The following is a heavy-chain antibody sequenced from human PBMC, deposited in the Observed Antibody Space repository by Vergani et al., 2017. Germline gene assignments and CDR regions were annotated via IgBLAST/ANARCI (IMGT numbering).Heavy chain of an antibody. D-gene: IGHD3-16*01. V-gene: IGHV3-30*02. CDR1: GFSLCNYD. J-gene: IGHJ4*02. CDR2: IQFDGSNQ. CDR3: AKHFRGWGIDY. Sequence: QVQLVESGGGVVQRGGSLRLSCATSGFSLCNYDMQWIRQGPGEGLEFVSFIQFDGSNQYYADSVKGRFTLSRDFAKNTLYLQMNSLRTDDTATYYCAKHFRGWGIDYWGQGTQVIVSS.